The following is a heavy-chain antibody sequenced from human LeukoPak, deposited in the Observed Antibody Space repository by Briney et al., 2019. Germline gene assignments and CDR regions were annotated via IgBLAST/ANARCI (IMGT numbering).Heavy chain of an antibody. Sequence: GGSLRLSCAASGFTFSSYWMHWVRQAPGKGLEWVAVISYDGSNKYYADSVKGRFTISRDNSKNTLYLQMNSLRAEDTAVYYCASPPYDSSGYYSSHLDYWGQGTLVTVSS. D-gene: IGHD3-22*01. J-gene: IGHJ4*02. CDR1: GFTFSSYW. CDR3: ASPPYDSSGYYSSHLDY. CDR2: ISYDGSNK. V-gene: IGHV3-30*03.